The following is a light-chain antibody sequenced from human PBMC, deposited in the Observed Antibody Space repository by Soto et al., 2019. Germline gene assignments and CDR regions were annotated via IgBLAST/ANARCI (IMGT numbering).Light chain of an antibody. CDR3: QQYGA. V-gene: IGKV1-5*03. CDR1: ASISSW. J-gene: IGKJ1*01. Sequence: MNKSPSAVSGNEGDRVTITCRASASISSWLACYQQQPGKAPKLLIYKSSILENGVPSRFSGGGSGTEFTLTITSVQPDDFATYYCQQYGAFGQGTKVDIK. CDR2: KSS.